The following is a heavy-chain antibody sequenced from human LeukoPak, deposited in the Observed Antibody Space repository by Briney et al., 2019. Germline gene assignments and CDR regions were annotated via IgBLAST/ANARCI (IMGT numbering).Heavy chain of an antibody. CDR3: ARDRGYSGYDV. CDR2: ISTNTGGT. V-gene: IGHV1-2*02. CDR1: GYTFTGYY. J-gene: IGHJ4*02. Sequence: ASERVSCKASGYTFTGYYMHWVRQAPGQGLEWLGWISTNTGGTHYAQNFQDRVTMTRDTSISTAYMDLSRLRSDDTAVYYCARDRGYSGYDVWGQGTLVTVSS. D-gene: IGHD5-12*01.